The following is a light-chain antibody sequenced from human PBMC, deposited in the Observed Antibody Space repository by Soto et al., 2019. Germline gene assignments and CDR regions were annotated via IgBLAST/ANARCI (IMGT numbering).Light chain of an antibody. Sequence: TQSPSSLSASIGDRVTITCQASHDIRNSLNSYQQKPGQPPRLLIYDASNRATGIPASFIGSVSGTDFTLTISSLEHEDFSVYYCQQRSNWHPVTFGQGTKVDIK. CDR2: DAS. CDR3: QQRSNWHPVT. J-gene: IGKJ1*01. CDR1: HDIRNS. V-gene: IGKV3D-11*01.